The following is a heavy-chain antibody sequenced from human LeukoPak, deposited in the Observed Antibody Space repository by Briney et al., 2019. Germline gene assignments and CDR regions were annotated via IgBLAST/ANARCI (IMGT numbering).Heavy chain of an antibody. CDR2: ISAYNGNT. CDR1: GYTFDSYG. J-gene: IGHJ4*02. CDR3: ARVLPRLAWGEFDY. V-gene: IGHV1-18*01. D-gene: IGHD3-16*01. Sequence: GASVKVSCKASGYTFDSYGIAWVRQAPGQRLEWMGWISAYNGNTNYAQKVQGRVTMTKDTSTSTAYMDLRSLRPDDTAVYYCARVLPRLAWGEFDYWGQGTLVAVSS.